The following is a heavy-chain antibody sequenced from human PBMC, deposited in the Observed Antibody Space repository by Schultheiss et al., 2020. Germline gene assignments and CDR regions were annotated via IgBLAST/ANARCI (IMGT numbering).Heavy chain of an antibody. CDR3: ARLSCSSSSCYEIDY. D-gene: IGHD2-2*01. J-gene: IGHJ4*02. V-gene: IGHV4-61*02. Sequence: SETLSLTCTVSGGSISSGSYYWSWIRQPAGKGLEWIGRIYTSGSTNYNPSLKSRVTISVDTSKNQFSLKLSSVTAADTAVYYCARLSCSSSSCYEIDYWGQGTLVTVSS. CDR2: IYTSGST. CDR1: GGSISSGSYY.